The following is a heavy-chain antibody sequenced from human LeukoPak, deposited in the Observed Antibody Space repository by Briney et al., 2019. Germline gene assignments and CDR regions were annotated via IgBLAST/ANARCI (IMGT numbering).Heavy chain of an antibody. D-gene: IGHD3-22*01. Sequence: SETLSLTCTVSGGSISSGGYYWSWIRQPPGKGLEWIGYIYHSGSTYYNPSLKSRVTISVDRSKNQFSLKLSSVTAADTAVYYCARGSYYDRALGGYWGQGTLVTVSS. CDR2: IYHSGST. V-gene: IGHV4-30-2*01. J-gene: IGHJ4*02. CDR1: GGSISSGGYY. CDR3: ARGSYYDRALGGY.